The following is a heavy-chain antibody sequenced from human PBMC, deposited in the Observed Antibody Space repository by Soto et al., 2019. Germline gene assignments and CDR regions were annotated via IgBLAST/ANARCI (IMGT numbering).Heavy chain of an antibody. V-gene: IGHV4-30-2*01. Sequence: PSETLSLTCAVSGGSISSGGYSWRWIRQPPGKGLGWIGYIYHSGSTYYNPSLKSRVTISVDRSKNQFSLKLSSVTAADTAVYYCASNHPGYCSGGSCHYGHYWGRGTLVTVSS. CDR3: ASNHPGYCSGGSCHYGHY. J-gene: IGHJ4*02. CDR1: GGSISSGGYS. D-gene: IGHD2-15*01. CDR2: IYHSGST.